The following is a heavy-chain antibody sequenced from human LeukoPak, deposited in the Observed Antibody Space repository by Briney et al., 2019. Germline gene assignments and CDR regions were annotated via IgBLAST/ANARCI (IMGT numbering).Heavy chain of an antibody. J-gene: IGHJ6*03. CDR1: GGSFSGSY. Sequence: SETLSLTCSVSGGSFSGSYWSWIRQPPGKGLEWIGEINHSGTTNYNPSLASRVTISVDTSKNQFSLKLSSVTAADTAVYYCASVKWYDSSGYYYGPYYYYMDVWGKGTTVTVSS. V-gene: IGHV4-34*01. D-gene: IGHD3-22*01. CDR3: ASVKWYDSSGYYYGPYYYYMDV. CDR2: INHSGTT.